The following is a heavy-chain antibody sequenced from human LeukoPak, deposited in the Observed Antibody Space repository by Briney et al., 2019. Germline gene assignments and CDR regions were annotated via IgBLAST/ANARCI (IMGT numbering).Heavy chain of an antibody. CDR1: GGSISSSSYY. CDR3: VTMVT. D-gene: IGHD5-18*01. V-gene: IGHV4-39*07. Sequence: SETLSLTCTVSGGSISSSSYYWGWIRQPPGKGLEWIGSIYYSGSTYYNPSLKSRVTISVDTSKNQFSLKLSSVTAADAAVYYCVTMVTWGQGTLVTVSS. J-gene: IGHJ5*02. CDR2: IYYSGST.